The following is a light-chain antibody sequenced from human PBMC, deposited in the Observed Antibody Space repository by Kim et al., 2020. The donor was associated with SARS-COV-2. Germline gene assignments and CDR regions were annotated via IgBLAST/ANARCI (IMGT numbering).Light chain of an antibody. Sequence: SYELTQPPSVSVSPGQTASITCSGDKLGDKYACWYQQKPGQSPGLVIYQDTKRPSGIHERFSGSKSGNTATLTISGTQAMDEADYYCQAWDSSTVVFGGGTQLTVL. J-gene: IGLJ3*02. CDR3: QAWDSSTVV. V-gene: IGLV3-1*01. CDR1: KLGDKY. CDR2: QDT.